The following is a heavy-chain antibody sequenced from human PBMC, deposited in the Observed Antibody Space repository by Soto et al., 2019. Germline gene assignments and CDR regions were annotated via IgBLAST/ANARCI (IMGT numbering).Heavy chain of an antibody. J-gene: IGHJ5*02. D-gene: IGHD3-22*01. CDR1: GGSLNSYY. Sequence: SETLSLTCTVSGGSLNSYYWTWIRQSPGKGLEWIGYVSSTGSTNYNPSLKSRVILSLDTSTSEVSLSLTSVTAADAAVYFCARFPPPRKSYDSNPGWFDPWGQGIMVTVS. V-gene: IGHV4-59*01. CDR3: ARFPPPRKSYDSNPGWFDP. CDR2: VSSTGST.